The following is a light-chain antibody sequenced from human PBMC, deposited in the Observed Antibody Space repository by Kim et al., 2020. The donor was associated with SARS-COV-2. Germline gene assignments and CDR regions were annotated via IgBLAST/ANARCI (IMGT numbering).Light chain of an antibody. Sequence: PGESATPSCRASQSIGSSLAWYQHKPGQAPRLLIYDAFNRATGIPARFSGSGSGTDFTLTISRLEPEDFAVYYCQQRSNWYTFGQGTKLEI. CDR2: DAF. CDR1: QSIGSS. V-gene: IGKV3-11*01. J-gene: IGKJ2*01. CDR3: QQRSNWYT.